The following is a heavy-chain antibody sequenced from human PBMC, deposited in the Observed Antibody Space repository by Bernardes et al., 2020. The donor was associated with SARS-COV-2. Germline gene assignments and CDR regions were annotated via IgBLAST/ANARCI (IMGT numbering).Heavy chain of an antibody. CDR2: MYYRGAT. CDR1: GASISSNY. CDR3: AKHSASNKGFDS. D-gene: IGHD3-16*01. J-gene: IGHJ4*02. Sequence: SETLSLTCTVSGASISSNYWSWVRQPPGKGLEWIGYMYYRGATNYNPSLGSRVTASVDTSKNQFSLNLSSVTAADTAVYYCAKHSASNKGFDSWGPGTRITVSS. V-gene: IGHV4-59*01.